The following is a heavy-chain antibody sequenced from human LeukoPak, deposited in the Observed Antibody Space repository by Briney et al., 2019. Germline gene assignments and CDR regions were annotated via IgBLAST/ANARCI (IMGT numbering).Heavy chain of an antibody. Sequence: GGSLRLSCAASGFTFSTYWMSWVRQAPGKGLGWVAYINQDGSEKHYVDSVKGRSTISRDNAKNSLYLQMNSLRAEDTAVYYCARPAIAAAQDYWGQGTLVTVSS. V-gene: IGHV3-7*04. J-gene: IGHJ4*02. D-gene: IGHD6-13*01. CDR3: ARPAIAAAQDY. CDR2: INQDGSEK. CDR1: GFTFSTYW.